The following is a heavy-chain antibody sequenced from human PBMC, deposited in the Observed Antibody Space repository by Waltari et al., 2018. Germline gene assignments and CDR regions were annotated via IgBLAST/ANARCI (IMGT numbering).Heavy chain of an antibody. CDR1: GGTFSSYA. V-gene: IGHV1-69*08. Sequence: QVQLVQSGAEVKKPGSSVKVSCKASGGTFSSYAISWVRQAPGQGLEWMGRIIPIFGTANYAQKFQGRVTITADKSTSTAYMELSSLRSEDTAVYYCARDNHGYCTGGVCFYYWGQGTLVTVSS. D-gene: IGHD2-8*02. CDR3: ARDNHGYCTGGVCFYY. CDR2: IIPIFGTA. J-gene: IGHJ4*02.